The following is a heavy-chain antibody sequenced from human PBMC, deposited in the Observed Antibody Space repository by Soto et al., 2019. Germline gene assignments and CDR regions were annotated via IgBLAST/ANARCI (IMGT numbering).Heavy chain of an antibody. D-gene: IGHD1-26*01. V-gene: IGHV3-64D*08. CDR1: GFTFNTYA. Sequence: GGSLRLSCSASGFTFNTYAMHWVRQAPGKGLEYISAINNYGDNTDYADSVKGRFTISRDNSRNTLYLKISSLRPGDTAVYYCVKGENSDGGYDYWGQGTLVTVSS. J-gene: IGHJ4*02. CDR3: VKGENSDGGYDY. CDR2: INNYGDNT.